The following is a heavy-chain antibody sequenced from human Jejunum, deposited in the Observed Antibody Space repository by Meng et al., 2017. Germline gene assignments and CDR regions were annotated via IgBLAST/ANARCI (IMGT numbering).Heavy chain of an antibody. V-gene: IGHV4-61*01. CDR2: RYYSGST. CDR3: AREYCISTTCYFDS. Sequence: QWLLQESGPGLVGPLETLSLTCPVAGGSVSSTNCYWSWIRQPPGKGLEWIGYRYYSGSTNYNPSLKSRVTISVDTSKSQFSLKLFSVTAADTAVYYCAREYCISTTCYFDSWGQGTLVTVSS. CDR1: GGSVSSTNCY. J-gene: IGHJ4*02. D-gene: IGHD2-2*01.